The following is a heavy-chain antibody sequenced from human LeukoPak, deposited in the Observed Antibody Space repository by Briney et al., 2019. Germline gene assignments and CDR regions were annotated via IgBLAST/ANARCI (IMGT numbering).Heavy chain of an antibody. J-gene: IGHJ3*02. CDR3: ARGGSYLSAFDI. V-gene: IGHV3-53*01. CDR1: GFTVSSNY. Sequence: GSLRLSCAASGFTVSSNYMSWVRQAPGKGLEWVSIIYSGGSTFYADSVKGRSTISRDNSKNTLYLQMNSLRAEDTAVYYCARGGSYLSAFDIWGQGTMVTVSS. D-gene: IGHD1-26*01. CDR2: IYSGGST.